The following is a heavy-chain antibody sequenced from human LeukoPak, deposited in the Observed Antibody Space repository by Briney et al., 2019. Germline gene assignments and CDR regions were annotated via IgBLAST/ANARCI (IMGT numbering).Heavy chain of an antibody. CDR3: ASLGGGSYRSFDY. V-gene: IGHV4-59*01. CDR2: IFYLGGT. D-gene: IGHD3-16*02. Sequence: SETLSLTCTVSGGSMSSYYWSWIRQPPGKGLEWIGYIFYLGGTNHNPSLKSRVTISLDTSKNQFSLKLSSVTAADTAVYYCASLGGGSYRSFDYWGQGTLVTVSS. J-gene: IGHJ4*02. CDR1: GGSMSSYY.